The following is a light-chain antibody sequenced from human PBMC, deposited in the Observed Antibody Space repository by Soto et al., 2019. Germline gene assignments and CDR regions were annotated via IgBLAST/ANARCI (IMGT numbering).Light chain of an antibody. CDR2: GAS. V-gene: IGKV3-15*01. CDR1: QSVSSN. CDR3: QQYNNWPYT. Sequence: EIVMTQSPATLSVSPGERDTLSCRASQSVSSNLAWYQQKPGQAPRLHLYGASTRATGIPARFSGSGSGTEFTLTIRSLQSEDFAVSSCQQYNNWPYTFGQGTKLEIK. J-gene: IGKJ2*01.